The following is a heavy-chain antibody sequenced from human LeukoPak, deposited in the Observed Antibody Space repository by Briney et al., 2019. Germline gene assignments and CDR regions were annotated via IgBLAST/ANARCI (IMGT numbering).Heavy chain of an antibody. CDR2: ISSISYI. V-gene: IGHV3-21*01. Sequence: PGGSLRLSCAASRFTFRSYSMNWVRQAPGKGLEWVSSISSISYIYYADSVKGRFSISRDNAKNALYLQMNSLRAEDTAVYYCARDGVDCSSTNCYFDYWGQGTLVTVSS. J-gene: IGHJ4*02. CDR1: RFTFRSYS. CDR3: ARDGVDCSSTNCYFDY. D-gene: IGHD2-2*01.